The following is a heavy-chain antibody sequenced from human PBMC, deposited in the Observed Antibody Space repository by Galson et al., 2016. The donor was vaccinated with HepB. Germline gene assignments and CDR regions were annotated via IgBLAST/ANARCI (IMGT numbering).Heavy chain of an antibody. D-gene: IGHD3-10*01. Sequence: SVKVSCKASGHTLTGYFIHWVRQASGQGLEWMGRINPSNGGTNYAQKSQGRVTMTRDTSISTAYMELNRLKSDDTAVYFCARDRSRSGNSYNWFDPWGQGTLATVSS. J-gene: IGHJ5*02. CDR1: GHTLTGYF. CDR3: ARDRSRSGNSYNWFDP. V-gene: IGHV1-2*06. CDR2: INPSNGGT.